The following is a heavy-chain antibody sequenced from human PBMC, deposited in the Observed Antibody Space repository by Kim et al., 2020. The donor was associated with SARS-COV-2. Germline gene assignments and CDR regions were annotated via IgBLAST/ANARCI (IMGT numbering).Heavy chain of an antibody. CDR2: IYYSGST. Sequence: SETLSLTCTVSGGSISSSSYYWGWIRQPPGKGLEWIGSIYYSGSTYYNPSLKSRVTISVDTSKNQFSLKLSSVTAADTAVYYCARQADVHSGRPYYFDYWGQGTLVTVSS. CDR1: GGSISSSSYY. CDR3: ARQADVHSGRPYYFDY. D-gene: IGHD1-26*01. J-gene: IGHJ4*02. V-gene: IGHV4-39*01.